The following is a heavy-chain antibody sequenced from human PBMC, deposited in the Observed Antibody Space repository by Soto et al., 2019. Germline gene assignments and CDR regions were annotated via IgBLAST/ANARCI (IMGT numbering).Heavy chain of an antibody. CDR2: IKQDGSEK. J-gene: IGHJ4*02. Sequence: EVQLVESGGDLVQPGGSLRLSCAASGFTFGIYWMSWVRQAPGTGLEWVANIKQDGSEKYYVDSVKGRFTISRDNAKNSLYLQMNSLRVEDTAVYYCARDASGVPFDYWGQGTLVTVSS. V-gene: IGHV3-7*01. CDR3: ARDASGVPFDY. D-gene: IGHD2-2*01. CDR1: GFTFGIYW.